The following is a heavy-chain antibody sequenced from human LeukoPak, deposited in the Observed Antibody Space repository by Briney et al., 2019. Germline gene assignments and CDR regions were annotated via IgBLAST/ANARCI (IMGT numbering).Heavy chain of an antibody. CDR2: IYYNGHT. CDR3: ARDRHWTNDWVFDY. Sequence: SETLSLTCTVSGGSIATYYWSWIRQPPGKGLEWIGYIYYNGHTDYNPSLTSRVTISVHTSKNQFSLKLSSVTAADTAVYYCARDRHWTNDWVFDYWGQGTLVTVSS. D-gene: IGHD1/OR15-1a*01. V-gene: IGHV4-59*01. J-gene: IGHJ4*02. CDR1: GGSIATYY.